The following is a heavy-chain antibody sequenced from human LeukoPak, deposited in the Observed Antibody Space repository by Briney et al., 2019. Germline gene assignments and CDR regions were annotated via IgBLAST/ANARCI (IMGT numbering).Heavy chain of an antibody. CDR3: AKLLSGSKDFDY. V-gene: IGHV3-23*01. D-gene: IGHD1-26*01. J-gene: IGHJ4*02. CDR2: ISGSGGST. CDR1: GFIFSSYA. Sequence: GGSLRLSCAASGFIFSSYAMSWVRQAPGKGLEWVSTISGSGGSTYYADSVKGRFTITRDNSNNTLHLQMNNLRAEDTALYYCAKLLSGSKDFDYWGRGTLVTVSS.